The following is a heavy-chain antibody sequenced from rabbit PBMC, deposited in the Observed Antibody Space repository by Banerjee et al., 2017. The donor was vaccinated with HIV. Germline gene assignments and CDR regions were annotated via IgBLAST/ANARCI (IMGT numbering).Heavy chain of an antibody. J-gene: IGHJ4*01. V-gene: IGHV1S45*01. D-gene: IGHD6-1*01. CDR2: IYGGSSGVT. Sequence: QEQLEESGGDLVKPEGSLTLTCTASGFSFSSSHYMCWVRQAPGKGLEWIACIYGGSSGVTYYASWAKGRFTISKTSSTTVTLQMTSLTAADTATYFCGRYAKTYFGLWGQGTLVT. CDR1: GFSFSSSHY. CDR3: GRYAKTYFGL.